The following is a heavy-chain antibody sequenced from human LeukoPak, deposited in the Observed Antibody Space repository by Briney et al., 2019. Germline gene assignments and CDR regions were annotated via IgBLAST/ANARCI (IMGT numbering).Heavy chain of an antibody. CDR3: ARHVSGQTGLYYYGMDV. D-gene: IGHD3-16*01. V-gene: IGHV4-31*03. Sequence: SQTLSLTCTVSGGSISSGGYSWSWIRQHPGKGLEWIGYIYYSGSTNYNPSLKSRVTISVDTSKNQFSLKLSSVTAADTAVYYCARHVSGQTGLYYYGMDVWGQGTTVTVSS. CDR2: IYYSGST. J-gene: IGHJ6*02. CDR1: GGSISSGGYS.